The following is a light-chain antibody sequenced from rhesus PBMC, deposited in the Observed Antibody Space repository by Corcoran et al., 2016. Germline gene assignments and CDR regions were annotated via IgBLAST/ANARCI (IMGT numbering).Light chain of an antibody. CDR2: AAS. J-gene: IGKJ4*01. Sequence: DIQMTQSPSSLSPSVGDTVTITCRASQDISDYLNWFQPRPGKAPKLLIYAASNLESGVPSRFSGSGSGTVFTLTISSLQPEDFAVYYCLQHNTFPLTFGGGTRVELK. CDR1: QDISDY. V-gene: IGKV1-28*03. CDR3: LQHNTFPLT.